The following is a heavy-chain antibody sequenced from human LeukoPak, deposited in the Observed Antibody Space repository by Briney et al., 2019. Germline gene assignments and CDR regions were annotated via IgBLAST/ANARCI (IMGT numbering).Heavy chain of an antibody. D-gene: IGHD1/OR15-1a*01. CDR2: ILYSGST. Sequence: SGTLSLTCTVSGGSISSFYWSWIRQSPGKGLEWIGYILYSGSTNYNPSLRGRVTISVDTSKNQFSLKLSSVTAADTAMYYCARHGTTLSPFDYWGQGTLVTVSS. CDR3: ARHGTTLSPFDY. J-gene: IGHJ4*02. V-gene: IGHV4-59*08. CDR1: GGSISSFY.